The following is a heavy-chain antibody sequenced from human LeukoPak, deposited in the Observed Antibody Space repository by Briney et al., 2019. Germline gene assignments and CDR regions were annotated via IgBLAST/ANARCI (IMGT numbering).Heavy chain of an antibody. J-gene: IGHJ4*02. Sequence: PGGSLRLSCAASGFTFSSYAMSWVRQAPGKGLEWVSTIIGSGGSTYYADSVKGRFTISRDQAKNTLYLQMNSLRAEDTAVYDGANLHSYDSSCYESNLYIWGEGSLGTVSS. CDR3: ANLHSYDSSCYESNLYI. CDR1: GFTFSSYA. D-gene: IGHD3-22*01. V-gene: IGHV3-23*01. CDR2: IIGSGGST.